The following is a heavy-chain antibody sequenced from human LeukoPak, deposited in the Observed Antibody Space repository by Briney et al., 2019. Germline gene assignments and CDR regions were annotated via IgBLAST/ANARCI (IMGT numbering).Heavy chain of an antibody. V-gene: IGHV3-23*01. D-gene: IGHD3-22*01. CDR2: ITGGGRTT. CDR3: VGYYYDSSGYLDY. Sequence: GGSLRLSCAVSGLTFSSFAMRWVRQAPGKGLEWVSAITGGGRTTYYADSVRGRFTISRDNSKNTLYLQVNSLRAEDTAVYYCVGYYYDSSGYLDYWGQGTLVTVSS. CDR1: GLTFSSFA. J-gene: IGHJ4*02.